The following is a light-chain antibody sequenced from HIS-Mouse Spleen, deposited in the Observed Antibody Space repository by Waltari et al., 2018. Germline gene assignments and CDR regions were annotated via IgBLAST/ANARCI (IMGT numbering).Light chain of an antibody. J-gene: IGLJ2*01. Sequence: SYELTQPPSVSVSPGQTARITCSGDALPQKYAYWYQQTSGQSPVLVLYEDSKRPSGSPERFSGSSSGTMATLTNSGAQVEDEADYYCYSTDSSGNHRVFGGGTKLTVL. CDR2: EDS. V-gene: IGLV3-10*01. CDR3: YSTDSSGNHRV. CDR1: ALPQKY.